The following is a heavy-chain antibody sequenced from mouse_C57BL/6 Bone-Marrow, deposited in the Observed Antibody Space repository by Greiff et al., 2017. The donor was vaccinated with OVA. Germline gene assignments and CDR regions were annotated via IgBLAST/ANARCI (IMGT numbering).Heavy chain of an antibody. J-gene: IGHJ1*03. CDR1: GYTFTSYW. D-gene: IGHD1-1*01. CDR2: IDPSDSYT. V-gene: IGHV1-50*01. CDR3: ARDPVVARGYWYFDV. Sequence: QVQLQQPGAELVKPGASVKLSCKASGYTFTSYWMQWVKQRPGQGLEWIGEIDPSDSYTNYHQKFKGKATLTVDTSSSTAYMQLSSLTSEDSAVYYCARDPVVARGYWYFDVWGTGTTVTVSS.